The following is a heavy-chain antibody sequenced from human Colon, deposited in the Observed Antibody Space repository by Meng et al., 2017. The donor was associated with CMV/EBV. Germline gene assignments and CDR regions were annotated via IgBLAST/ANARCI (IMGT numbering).Heavy chain of an antibody. CDR3: ATNTIFGVITVDV. J-gene: IGHJ6*02. CDR1: VGSFSAYY. Sequence: SQTLSLTCTVSVGSFSAYYSNWIPHSPGKGLVCIGEVNHSGSTILNPSLRSRVTISVDTSKNQFSLSLRSVTAADTAVYYCATNTIFGVITVDVWGQGTPVTVSS. CDR2: VNHSGST. V-gene: IGHV4-34*01. D-gene: IGHD3-22*01.